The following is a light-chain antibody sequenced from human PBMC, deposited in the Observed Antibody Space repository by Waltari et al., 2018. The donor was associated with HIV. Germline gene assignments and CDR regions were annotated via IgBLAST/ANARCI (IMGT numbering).Light chain of an antibody. V-gene: IGLV1-44*01. CDR1: SSNIGSNI. J-gene: IGLJ3*02. CDR3: SAWDDSLNGM. Sequence: QSVLTQPPSVSGTPGQNVTISCSGSSSNIGSNIVNWYQQLPGAAPKLLIYTTAQRPSGVPDRFSGSKSGTSASLAIRGLQSADEADYYCSAWDDSLNGMFGGGTKLTVL. CDR2: TTA.